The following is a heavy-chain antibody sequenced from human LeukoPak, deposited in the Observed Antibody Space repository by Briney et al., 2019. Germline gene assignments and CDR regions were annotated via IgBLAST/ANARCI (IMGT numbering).Heavy chain of an antibody. CDR3: AHSIVGATTGIGY. CDR2: INSDGGST. D-gene: IGHD1-26*01. Sequence: PGGSLRLSCAASGFTFSSYWMHWVRQAPGKGLVWVSRINSDGGSTSYADSVKGRFTISRGNAKNTLYLQMNSLRAEDTAVYYCAHSIVGATTGIGYWGQGTLVTVSS. CDR1: GFTFSSYW. V-gene: IGHV3-74*01. J-gene: IGHJ4*02.